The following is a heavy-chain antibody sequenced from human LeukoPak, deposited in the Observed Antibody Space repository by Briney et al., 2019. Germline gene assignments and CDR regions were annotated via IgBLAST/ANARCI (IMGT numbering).Heavy chain of an antibody. CDR3: ARGPGGTREDYYYYMDV. V-gene: IGHV3-21*01. CDR2: ISSASSYI. J-gene: IGHJ6*03. CDR1: GFTFSGYW. D-gene: IGHD3-16*01. Sequence: PGGSLRLSCAASGFTFSGYWMTWVRQAPGKGLEWVSSISSASSYIYYADSVKGRFTISRDNAKNSLYLQMNSLRAEDTALYYCARGPGGTREDYYYYMDVWGKGTTVTVSS.